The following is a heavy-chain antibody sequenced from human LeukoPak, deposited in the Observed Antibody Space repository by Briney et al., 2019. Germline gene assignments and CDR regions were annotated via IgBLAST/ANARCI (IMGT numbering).Heavy chain of an antibody. V-gene: IGHV4-59*01. Sequence: SETLSLTCTVSGGSISSYYWSWIRQPPGKGLEWIGYIYYSGSTNYNPSLKSRVTISVDTSKNQFSLKLRSVTAADTAVYYCATDRGYSGYDRYYYYYMDVWGKGTTVTVSS. D-gene: IGHD5-12*01. J-gene: IGHJ6*03. CDR2: IYYSGST. CDR3: ATDRGYSGYDRYYYYYMDV. CDR1: GGSISSYY.